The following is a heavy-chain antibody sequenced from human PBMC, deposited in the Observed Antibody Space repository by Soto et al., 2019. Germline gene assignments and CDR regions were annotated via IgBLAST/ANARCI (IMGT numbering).Heavy chain of an antibody. CDR1: GFTFSRYC. D-gene: IGHD1-26*01. V-gene: IGHV3-33*01. Sequence: QVQLVESGGGVVQPGRSLRLSCSASGFTFSRYCMHWVRQAPGKGLEWVAVICSDGSNKKYADSVKDRFTISRDNYKNTLYLQMNSLRAEDTAVYYCATDRGGSPFDYWGQGTLVTVSS. J-gene: IGHJ4*02. CDR2: ICSDGSNK. CDR3: ATDRGGSPFDY.